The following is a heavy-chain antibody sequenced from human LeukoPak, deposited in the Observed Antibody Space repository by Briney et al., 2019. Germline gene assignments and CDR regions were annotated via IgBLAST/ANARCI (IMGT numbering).Heavy chain of an antibody. CDR2: ISYDGSNK. V-gene: IGHV3-30-3*01. CDR3: ARCDYFDY. CDR1: GFTFSSYA. J-gene: IGHJ4*02. Sequence: GRSLRLSCAASGFTFSSYAMHWVRQAPGKGLEWVAVISYDGSNKYYADSVKGRFTISRDNSKNTLYLQMNSLRAEDTAVYYCARCDYFDYWGREPWSPSPQ.